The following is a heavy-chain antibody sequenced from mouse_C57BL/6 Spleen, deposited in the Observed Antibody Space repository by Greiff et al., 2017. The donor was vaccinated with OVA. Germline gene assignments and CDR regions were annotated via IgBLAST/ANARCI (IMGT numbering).Heavy chain of an antibody. CDR3: ARGGYYDYLFDY. D-gene: IGHD2-4*01. CDR1: GFTFSDYG. Sequence: EVNLVESGGGLVKPGGSLKLSCAASGFTFSDYGMHWVRQAPEKGLEWVAYISSGSSTIYYADTVKGRFTISRDNAKNTLFLQMTSLRSEDTAMYYCARGGYYDYLFDYWGQGTTLTVSS. CDR2: ISSGSSTI. J-gene: IGHJ2*01. V-gene: IGHV5-17*01.